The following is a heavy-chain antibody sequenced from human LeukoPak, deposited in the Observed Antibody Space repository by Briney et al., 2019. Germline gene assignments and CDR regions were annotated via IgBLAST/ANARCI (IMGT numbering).Heavy chain of an antibody. V-gene: IGHV3-23*01. J-gene: IGHJ4*02. CDR3: AKDFIAISEWEPLGY. Sequence: GGSLRLSCAVSGFAFGSEAMSWVRQSPARGLEWVASISPGGGTTYYADYVKGRFTISRDNSNNSLFVQMNSLRAEDTAVYYCAKDFIAISEWEPLGYWGQGTLVTVSS. CDR2: ISPGGGTT. CDR1: GFAFGSEA. D-gene: IGHD1-26*01.